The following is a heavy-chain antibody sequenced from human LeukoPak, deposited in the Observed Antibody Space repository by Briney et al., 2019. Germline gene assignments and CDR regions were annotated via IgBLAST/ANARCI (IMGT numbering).Heavy chain of an antibody. J-gene: IGHJ6*03. CDR1: GGAFSGYS. D-gene: IGHD7-27*01. Sequence: SETGPRSGSVNGGAFSGYSESGIRQSPGKGLEWIADIIHSGSTNYNPSLKSRVTISLDTSRNQFSLKLTSVTAADTAVYYCARGQTELGTAYYYYTDGWGKGTTVTVSS. CDR2: IIHSGST. V-gene: IGHV4-34*01. CDR3: ARGQTELGTAYYYYTDG.